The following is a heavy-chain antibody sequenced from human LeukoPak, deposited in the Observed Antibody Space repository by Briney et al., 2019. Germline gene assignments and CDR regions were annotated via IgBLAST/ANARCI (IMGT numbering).Heavy chain of an antibody. CDR1: GGSFSGYY. J-gene: IGHJ1*01. Sequence: ASETLSLTCAVYGGSFSGYYWSWIRQPPGKGLEWIGYIYHSGSTNYNPSLQSRVTISVDTSKNQFSLNLNSVTAADTAVYYCARGGAARLHFQNWGQGTLVTVSS. CDR3: ARGGAARLHFQN. V-gene: IGHV4-59*01. D-gene: IGHD6-6*01. CDR2: IYHSGST.